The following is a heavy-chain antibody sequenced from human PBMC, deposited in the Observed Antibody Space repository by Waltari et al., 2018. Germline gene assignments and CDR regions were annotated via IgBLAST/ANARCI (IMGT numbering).Heavy chain of an antibody. D-gene: IGHD3-10*01. CDR3: ARGRYGAGSYSDYDY. Sequence: EVQMLESGGGLVEPGGSLRLSCTTSGFTFTQYTMSWVRQTPTRGWEGVSYLSIRGSATHYADSVRGRFTISRDSAKGSVYLQMNNLRADDAAMYYCARGRYGAGSYSDYDYWGQGTLVTVSS. V-gene: IGHV3-48*01. J-gene: IGHJ4*02. CDR1: GFTFTQYT. CDR2: LSIRGSAT.